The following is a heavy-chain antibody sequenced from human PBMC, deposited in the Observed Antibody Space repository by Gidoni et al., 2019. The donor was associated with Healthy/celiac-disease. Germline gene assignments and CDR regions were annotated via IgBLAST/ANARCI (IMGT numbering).Heavy chain of an antibody. CDR2: ISSSSSTI. CDR1: GFTFSSYS. V-gene: IGHV3-48*02. Sequence: EVQLVESGGGLVQPGGSLRLSCAASGFTFSSYSRNWVRQAPGKGLEWVSYISSSSSTIYYADSVKGRFTISRDNAKNSLYLQMNSLRDEDTAVYYCARDLRGSSGWYDAFDIWGQGTMVTVSS. J-gene: IGHJ3*02. CDR3: ARDLRGSSGWYDAFDI. D-gene: IGHD6-19*01.